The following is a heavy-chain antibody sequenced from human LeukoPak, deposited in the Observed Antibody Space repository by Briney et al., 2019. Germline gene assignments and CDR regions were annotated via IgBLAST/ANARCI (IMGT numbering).Heavy chain of an antibody. CDR1: GGTFISYG. Sequence: ASVKVSCKASGGTFISYGISWVRQAPGQGLEWMGGSTPVSGTPNYAQKFQGRVTISADESTSTAYMELSSLRSEDTAVYYCATTMHPRGTTFDYWGQGTLVTVSS. J-gene: IGHJ4*02. V-gene: IGHV1-69*01. D-gene: IGHD1-1*01. CDR2: STPVSGTP. CDR3: ATTMHPRGTTFDY.